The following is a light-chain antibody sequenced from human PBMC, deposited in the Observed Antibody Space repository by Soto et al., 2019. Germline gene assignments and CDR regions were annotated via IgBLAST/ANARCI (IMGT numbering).Light chain of an antibody. J-gene: IGKJ1*01. CDR3: MQALQTPWT. CDR2: LGS. CDR1: QILLHSNGYNY. V-gene: IGKV2-28*01. Sequence: DIVMTQSPLSLPVTPGDPASISCMSSQILLHSNGYNYLDWYLQKPGQSPQLLIYLGSNRSSGVPDRFSGSGSGTDFTLKISRVEAEDVGVYYCMQALQTPWTFGQGTKVDIK.